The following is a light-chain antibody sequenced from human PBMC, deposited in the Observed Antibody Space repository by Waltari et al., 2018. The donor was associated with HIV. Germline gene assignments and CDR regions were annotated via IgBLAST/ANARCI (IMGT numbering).Light chain of an antibody. Sequence: QSVLTQPPSVSGAPGQRVTISCTGTSANIGAGYDVQWYQHLPGAPPKHLIYGNNNRPSGVPDRVSGSKSGTAAPLAITGLQTDDEADYYCQSYDSSLSGCVFGGGTKLTVL. CDR3: QSYDSSLSGCV. V-gene: IGLV1-40*01. CDR1: SANIGAGYD. CDR2: GNN. J-gene: IGLJ3*02.